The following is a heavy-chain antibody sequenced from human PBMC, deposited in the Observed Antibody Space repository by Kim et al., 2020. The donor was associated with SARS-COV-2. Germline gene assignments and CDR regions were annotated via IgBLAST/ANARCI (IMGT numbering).Heavy chain of an antibody. D-gene: IGHD2-2*03. Sequence: GGSLRLSCTTSGFTFTGYAMSWVRQAPGKGLEWVSSINGSNGTTYYVDSVKGRFTISRDNSKNTLYLQMNSLRADDTAVYYCMKGGWGWIWDHWRHGT. CDR3: MKGGWGWIWDH. V-gene: IGHV3-23*01. J-gene: IGHJ4*01. CDR2: INGSNGTT. CDR1: GFTFTGYA.